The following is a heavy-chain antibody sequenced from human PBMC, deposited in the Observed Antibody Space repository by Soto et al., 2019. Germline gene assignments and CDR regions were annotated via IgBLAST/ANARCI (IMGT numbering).Heavy chain of an antibody. CDR2: IYYSGST. CDR3: ARKSRGGHFDY. V-gene: IGHV4-59*08. CDR1: GGSISSYY. J-gene: IGHJ4*02. D-gene: IGHD3-16*01. Sequence: SETLSLTCTVSGGSISSYYWSWIRQPPGNGLEWIGYIYYSGSTNYNPSLKSRVTISVDTSKNQFSLKLSSVTAADTAVYYCARKSRGGHFDYWGQGTLVTVSS.